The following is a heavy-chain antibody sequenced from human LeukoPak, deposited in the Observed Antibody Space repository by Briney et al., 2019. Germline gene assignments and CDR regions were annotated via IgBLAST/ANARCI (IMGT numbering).Heavy chain of an antibody. D-gene: IGHD3-10*01. Sequence: GRSLRLSCAASGFSFSSYAMHWVRQAPGKGLEWVALISYDGSNKYYADSVKGRFTISRDNSKNTLYLQMNSLRAEDTAVYYCTTMVRGVIVDYWGQGTLVTVSS. CDR2: ISYDGSNK. CDR3: TTMVRGVIVDY. J-gene: IGHJ4*02. CDR1: GFSFSSYA. V-gene: IGHV3-30*04.